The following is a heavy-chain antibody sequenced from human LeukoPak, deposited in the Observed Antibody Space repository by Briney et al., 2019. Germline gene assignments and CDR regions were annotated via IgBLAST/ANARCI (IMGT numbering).Heavy chain of an antibody. CDR2: IWYDGSKK. J-gene: IGHJ4*02. D-gene: IGHD4-23*01. CDR3: ARGDGGNSGQFDY. CDR1: GFTFRSYG. V-gene: IGHV3-33*01. Sequence: GGSLRLSCAASGFTFRSYGMHRVRQAPGKGLEWVAVIWYDGSKKYYADSVKGRFTISRDNSKNTLYLQMNSLRAEDTAVYYCARGDGGNSGQFDYWGQGTLVTVFS.